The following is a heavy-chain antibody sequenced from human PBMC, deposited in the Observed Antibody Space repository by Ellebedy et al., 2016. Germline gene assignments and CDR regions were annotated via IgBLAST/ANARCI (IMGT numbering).Heavy chain of an antibody. CDR2: IFYTGST. D-gene: IGHD1-14*01. CDR1: GGSIRNYY. V-gene: IGHV4-59*01. Sequence: SETLSLTCTVSGGSIRNYYWSWIRQSPGKGLEWIGYIFYTGSTNYNPSLKSRVTISVDTSKNQFSLKLTSVTAADTAVYYCARTRRFVSTTTQYFFDYWGQGTLVTVSS. J-gene: IGHJ4*02. CDR3: ARTRRFVSTTTQYFFDY.